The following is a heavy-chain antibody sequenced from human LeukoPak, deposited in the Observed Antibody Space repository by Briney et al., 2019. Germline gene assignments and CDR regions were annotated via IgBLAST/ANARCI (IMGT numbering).Heavy chain of an antibody. V-gene: IGHV1-2*02. CDR3: ARGSSSSWPYLDS. CDR2: INPNTGVT. Sequence: GASVKVSCKTSGYSFTGYFMHWVRQAPGQGPEWMGWINPNTGVTTYAQNFQGRVTVSRDTSITTAYMDLTRLRSDDTAVYYCARGSSSSWPYLDSWGQGALVTVSS. J-gene: IGHJ4*02. D-gene: IGHD6-13*01. CDR1: GYSFTGYF.